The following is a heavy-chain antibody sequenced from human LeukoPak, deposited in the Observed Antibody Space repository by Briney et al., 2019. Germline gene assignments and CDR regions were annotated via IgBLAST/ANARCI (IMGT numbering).Heavy chain of an antibody. V-gene: IGHV1-8*03. D-gene: IGHD2-15*01. CDR1: GYTFTSYA. CDR3: ARGASYCSGGSCYWRMGYYYYYMDV. J-gene: IGHJ6*03. Sequence: ASVKVSCKASGYTFTSYAMNWVRQAPGQGLEWMGWMNPNSGNTGYAQKFQGRVTITRNTSISTAYMELSSLRSEDTAVYYCARGASYCSGGSCYWRMGYYYYYMDVWGKGTTVTVSS. CDR2: MNPNSGNT.